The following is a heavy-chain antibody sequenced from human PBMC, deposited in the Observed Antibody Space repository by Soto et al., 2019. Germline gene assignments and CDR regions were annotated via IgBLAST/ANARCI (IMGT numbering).Heavy chain of an antibody. CDR3: ARDRLARGIPVAGRIDY. Sequence: EVQLVESGGGLVKPGGSLRLSCAASGFIFSQYSMNWVRQAPGKGLEWVSSISSTGALMYYADSVKGRFTIARDDADNSLYLQMNSVILEATAVYYCARDRLARGIPVAGRIDYWGQGALVTVSS. CDR1: GFIFSQYS. V-gene: IGHV3-21*02. J-gene: IGHJ4*02. CDR2: ISSTGALM. D-gene: IGHD6-19*01.